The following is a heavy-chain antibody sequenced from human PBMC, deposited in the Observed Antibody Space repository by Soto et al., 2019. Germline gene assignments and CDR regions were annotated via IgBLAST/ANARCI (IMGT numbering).Heavy chain of an antibody. V-gene: IGHV1-8*01. D-gene: IGHD3-3*01. CDR2: MNPNSGNT. CDR3: ARDAGYDFWSGYYRLADAFDI. CDR1: GYTFTSYD. J-gene: IGHJ3*02. Sequence: ASVKVSCKASGYTFTSYDINWVRQATGQGLEWMGWMNPNSGNTGYAQKFQGRVTMTRNTSISTAYMELSSLRSEDTAVYYCARDAGYDFWSGYYRLADAFDIWGQGTMVTVSS.